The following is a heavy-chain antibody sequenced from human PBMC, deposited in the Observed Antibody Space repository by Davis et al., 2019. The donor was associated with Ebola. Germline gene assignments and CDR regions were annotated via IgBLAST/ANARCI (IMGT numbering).Heavy chain of an antibody. J-gene: IGHJ4*02. Sequence: PGGSLRLSCKGSGYSFTSYWIGWMRQMPGKGLEWMGIIYPGDSDTRYSPSFQGQVTISADKSISTAYLQWSSLKASDTAMYYCASLLCGGDCPVDYWGQGTLVTVSS. CDR3: ASLLCGGDCPVDY. V-gene: IGHV5-51*01. CDR1: GYSFTSYW. CDR2: IYPGDSDT. D-gene: IGHD2-21*02.